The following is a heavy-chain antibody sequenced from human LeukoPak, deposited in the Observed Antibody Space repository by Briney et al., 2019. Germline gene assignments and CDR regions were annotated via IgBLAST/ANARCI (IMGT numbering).Heavy chain of an antibody. V-gene: IGHV3-30*03. CDR3: ARDGSTYYYDSSGYYPH. CDR2: ISYDGSNK. J-gene: IGHJ4*02. CDR1: GFTFSSYG. Sequence: GRSLRLSCAASGFTFSSYGMHWVRQAPGKGLEWVAVISYDGSNKYYADSVKGRFTISRDNSKNTLYLQMNSLRAEDTAVYYCARDGSTYYYDSSGYYPHWGQGTLVTVSS. D-gene: IGHD3-22*01.